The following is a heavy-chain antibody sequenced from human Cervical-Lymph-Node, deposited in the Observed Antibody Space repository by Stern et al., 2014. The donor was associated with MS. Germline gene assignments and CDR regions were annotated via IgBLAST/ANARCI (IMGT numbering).Heavy chain of an antibody. CDR3: ASAYSSSHYYFDY. Sequence: QVQLVQSGGGVVQPGRSLSLSCAASGFSFSRYAMHWVRQAPGQGLEWVALIWYDGSNPYYADSVTGRFPISRDNFKNTLYLQMNSLRAEDTAVYYCASAYSSSHYYFDYWGQGTLVTVSS. J-gene: IGHJ4*02. V-gene: IGHV3-33*01. D-gene: IGHD6-13*01. CDR2: IWYDGSNP. CDR1: GFSFSRYA.